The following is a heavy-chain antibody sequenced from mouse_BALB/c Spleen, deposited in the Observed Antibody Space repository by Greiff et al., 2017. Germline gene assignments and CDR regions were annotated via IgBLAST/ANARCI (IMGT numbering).Heavy chain of an antibody. CDR2: IWGDGST. Sequence: VQVVESGPGLVAPSQSLSITCTVSGFSLTGYGVNWVRQTPGKGLEWLGMIWGDGSTDYNSALKSRLSISKDNSKSQVFLKMNSLQTDDTARYYCAREDGYYDYAMDYWGQGTSVTVSS. V-gene: IGHV2-6-7*01. CDR1: GFSLTGYG. J-gene: IGHJ4*01. D-gene: IGHD2-3*01. CDR3: AREDGYYDYAMDY.